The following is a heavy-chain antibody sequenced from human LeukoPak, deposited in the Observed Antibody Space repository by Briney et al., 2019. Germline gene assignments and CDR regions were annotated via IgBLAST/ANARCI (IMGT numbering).Heavy chain of an antibody. D-gene: IGHD3/OR15-3a*01. CDR1: GYTFISYN. CDR3: ARVFGPHYRAFGI. Sequence: ASVKVSCKASGYTFISYNIHWVRQAPGQGLEWMGFVNPSGGSTSFAQKFQGRVTMTRDTSTSTVYMELSSLRSEDRAVYYCARVFGPHYRAFGIWGQGTMVTVSS. J-gene: IGHJ3*02. V-gene: IGHV1-46*01. CDR2: VNPSGGST.